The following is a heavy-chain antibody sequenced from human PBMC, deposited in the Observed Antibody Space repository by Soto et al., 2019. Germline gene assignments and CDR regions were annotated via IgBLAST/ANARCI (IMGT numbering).Heavy chain of an antibody. V-gene: IGHV4-39*01. D-gene: IGHD2-2*01. J-gene: IGHJ6*02. Sequence: QLLESGPGLVKPSETLSLTCTVSGGSISSSSYYWGWIRQPPGKGLEWIGSIYYSGSTYYNPSLKSRVTISVDTSKNQFSLKLSSVTAADTAVYYCARAPQGEVPAATGPGYYYYGMDVWGQGTTVTVSS. CDR3: ARAPQGEVPAATGPGYYYYGMDV. CDR1: GGSISSSSYY. CDR2: IYYSGST.